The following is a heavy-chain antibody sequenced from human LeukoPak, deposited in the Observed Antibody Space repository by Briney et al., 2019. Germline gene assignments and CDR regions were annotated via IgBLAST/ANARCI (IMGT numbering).Heavy chain of an antibody. CDR3: ARDTNPYYYDSSGGFDY. D-gene: IGHD3-22*01. V-gene: IGHV4-31*03. CDR1: GGSISSGGYY. J-gene: IGHJ4*02. Sequence: SETLSLTCTVSGGSISSGGYYWSWIRQHPGKGLEWIGYIYYSGSTYYNPSLKSRVTISVDTSKNQFSLKLSSVTAADTAVYYCARDTNPYYYDSSGGFDYWGQGTLVTVSS. CDR2: IYYSGST.